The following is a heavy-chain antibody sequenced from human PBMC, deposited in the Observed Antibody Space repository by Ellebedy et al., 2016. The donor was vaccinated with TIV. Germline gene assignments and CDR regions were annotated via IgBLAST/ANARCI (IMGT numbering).Heavy chain of an antibody. J-gene: IGHJ1*01. CDR1: GYTLTELS. CDR2: FDPEYGET. V-gene: IGHV1-24*01. Sequence: AASVKVSCKVSGYTLTELSMHWVRQAPGKGLEWVGGFDPEYGETIYAQKFQGRVTMTDDTSTATAYMELNRLRSEDTAVYYCAPEGRAAAGTYGKYFQHWGQGTLVTVSA. CDR3: APEGRAAAGTYGKYFQH. D-gene: IGHD6-13*01.